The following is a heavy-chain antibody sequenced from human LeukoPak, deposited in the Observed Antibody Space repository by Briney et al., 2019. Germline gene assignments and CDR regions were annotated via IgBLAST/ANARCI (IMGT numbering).Heavy chain of an antibody. Sequence: GGSLRLSCAASGFTFSSYAMSWVRQAPGKGLEWVSGISAGGGSTYHADSVKGRFTISRDSSKNILYLQMNSLRAEDTAVYYCATIRGQYCSGGSCYGPDYWGQGTLVTVSS. J-gene: IGHJ4*02. CDR3: ATIRGQYCSGGSCYGPDY. CDR1: GFTFSSYA. V-gene: IGHV3-23*01. D-gene: IGHD2-15*01. CDR2: ISAGGGST.